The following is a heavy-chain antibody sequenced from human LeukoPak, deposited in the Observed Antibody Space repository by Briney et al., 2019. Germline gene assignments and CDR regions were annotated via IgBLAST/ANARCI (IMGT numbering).Heavy chain of an antibody. Sequence: PSETLSLTCAVYGGSFSGYYWSWIRQPPGKGLEWIGEINHSGSTNYNPSLKSRVTISVDTSKNQFSLKLSSATAADTAVYYCARVQVVPAATTIDYWGQGTLVTVSS. CDR3: ARVQVVPAATTIDY. CDR1: GGSFSGYY. D-gene: IGHD2-2*01. CDR2: INHSGST. V-gene: IGHV4-34*01. J-gene: IGHJ4*02.